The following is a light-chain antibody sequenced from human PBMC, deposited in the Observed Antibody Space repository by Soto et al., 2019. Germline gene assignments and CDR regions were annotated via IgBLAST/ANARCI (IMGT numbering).Light chain of an antibody. CDR1: QSVSTF. Sequence: EIVLTQSPATLYLSPGERATLSCRASQSVSTFFAWYQQKPGQAPRLLIYGTSNRATGIPARFSGSGSGTDFTLTISSLEPEDFAVYYCQQRSNWPPTWTFGQGTKVEIK. J-gene: IGKJ1*01. V-gene: IGKV3-11*01. CDR3: QQRSNWPPTWT. CDR2: GTS.